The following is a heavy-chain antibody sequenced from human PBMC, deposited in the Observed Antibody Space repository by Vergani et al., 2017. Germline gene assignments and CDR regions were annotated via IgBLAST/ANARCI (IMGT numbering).Heavy chain of an antibody. CDR1: GFTFSNYA. CDR2: ISGSGGSA. CDR3: AKAAMIVVGPFDY. Sequence: EVQLLESGGGLVQPGGSLRLSCAASGFTFSNYAMSWVRQAPGKGLEWVSAISGSGGSAYYADSVKGRFTISRDNSKNTLYLQMNSLRAEDTAVYYCAKAAMIVVGPFDYWGQGTLVTVSS. D-gene: IGHD3-22*01. J-gene: IGHJ4*02. V-gene: IGHV3-23*01.